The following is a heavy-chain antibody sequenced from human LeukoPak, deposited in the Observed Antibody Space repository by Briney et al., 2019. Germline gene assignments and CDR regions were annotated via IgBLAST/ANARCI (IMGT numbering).Heavy chain of an antibody. Sequence: GASVKVSCKASGYTFTGYYMHWVRQAPGQGLEWMGLISAYNGDTNYAQKLKGRVTMTTDPSTSTAYMELRSLRSDDTAVYYCARDNPYYYDTRGSWFDPWGQGTLVTVSS. V-gene: IGHV1-18*04. CDR3: ARDNPYYYDTRGSWFDP. CDR1: GYTFTGYY. CDR2: ISAYNGDT. J-gene: IGHJ5*02. D-gene: IGHD3-22*01.